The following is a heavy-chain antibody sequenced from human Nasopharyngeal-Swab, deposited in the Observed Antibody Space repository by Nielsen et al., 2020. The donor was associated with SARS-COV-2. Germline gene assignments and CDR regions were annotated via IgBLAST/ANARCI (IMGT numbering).Heavy chain of an antibody. D-gene: IGHD3-3*01. V-gene: IGHV3-49*04. CDR2: IRSKAYGGTT. CDR3: TRYDFWSGYYPDY. CDR1: GFTFGDYA. J-gene: IGHJ4*02. Sequence: GESLKISCTASGFTFGDYAMSWVRQAPGKGLEWVGFIRSKAYGGTTEYAASVKGRFTISRDDSKSIAYLQRNSLKTEDTAVYYCTRYDFWSGYYPDYWGQGTLVTVSS.